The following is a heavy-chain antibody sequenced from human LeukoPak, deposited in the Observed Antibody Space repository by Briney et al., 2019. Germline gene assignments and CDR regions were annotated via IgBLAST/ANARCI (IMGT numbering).Heavy chain of an antibody. V-gene: IGHV5-51*01. CDR1: GYSFTSYW. Sequence: GESLKISCKGSGYSFTSYWIGWVRQMPGKGLEWIGIIYPGDSDTRYSPSFQGQVTISADKSISTAYLQWSSLKASDTAMYYCARTPNLYGDYGRFDYWGQGTLVTVSS. J-gene: IGHJ4*02. D-gene: IGHD4-17*01. CDR3: ARTPNLYGDYGRFDY. CDR2: IYPGDSDT.